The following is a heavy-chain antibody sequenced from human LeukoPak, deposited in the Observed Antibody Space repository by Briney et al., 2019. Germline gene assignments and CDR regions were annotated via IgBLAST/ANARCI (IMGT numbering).Heavy chain of an antibody. J-gene: IGHJ3*02. CDR2: IYSGDSDT. CDR1: GYSFTSYW. V-gene: IGHV5-51*01. D-gene: IGHD5-12*01. Sequence: GESLQISCKGSGYSFTSYWIGWVRQMPGKGLEWMGIIYSGDSDTRYSPSFQGQVTMSADKSISTAYLQWGSLKASDTAMYYCARRGAIKPLDAFDIWGQGTMVTVSS. CDR3: ARRGAIKPLDAFDI.